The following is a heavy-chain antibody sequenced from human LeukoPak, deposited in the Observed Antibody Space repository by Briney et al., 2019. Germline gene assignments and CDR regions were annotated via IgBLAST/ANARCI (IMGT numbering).Heavy chain of an antibody. CDR2: ISTGGST. D-gene: IGHD3-22*01. V-gene: IGHV3-53*01. CDR1: GLTVSRHY. CDR3: ARDDYYDSSGLDY. Sequence: GGSLRLSCVASGLTVSRHYMTWVRQAPGKGLEWLSVISTGGSTNYADSVKGRFTISRDNSKNILYLQMNSLRAEDTAVYYCARDDYYDSSGLDYWGQGTLVTVSS. J-gene: IGHJ4*02.